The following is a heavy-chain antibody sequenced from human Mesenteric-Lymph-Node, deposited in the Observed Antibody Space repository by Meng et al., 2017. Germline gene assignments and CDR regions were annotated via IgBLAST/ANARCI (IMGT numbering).Heavy chain of an antibody. CDR3: ARGRVSYTNTGLIGV. V-gene: IGHV1-18*01. D-gene: IGHD4-11*01. Sequence: ASVKVSCKASGYTFTSYGISWVRQAPGQGLEWMGWISAYNGNTNYAQKLQGRVTMTTDTSTSTAYMELRSLRSDDTAVYYCARGRVSYTNTGLIGVWGQGTLVTVSS. CDR1: GYTFTSYG. J-gene: IGHJ4*02. CDR2: ISAYNGNT.